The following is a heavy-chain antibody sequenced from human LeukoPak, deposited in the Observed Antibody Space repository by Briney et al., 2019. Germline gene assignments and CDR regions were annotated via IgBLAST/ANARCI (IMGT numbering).Heavy chain of an antibody. V-gene: IGHV3-9*03. CDR1: GFTFDDYA. Sequence: PGRSLRLSCAASGFTFDDYAMHWVRQAPGKGLEWVSGISWNSGSIGYADPVKGRFTISRDNAKNFLYLQMNSLRAEDMALYYCAKSESSGWPIDAFDIWGQGTMVTVSS. J-gene: IGHJ3*02. CDR3: AKSESSGWPIDAFDI. D-gene: IGHD6-19*01. CDR2: ISWNSGSI.